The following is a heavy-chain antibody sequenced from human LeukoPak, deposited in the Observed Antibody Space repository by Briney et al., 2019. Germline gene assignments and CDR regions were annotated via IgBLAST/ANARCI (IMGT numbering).Heavy chain of an antibody. CDR2: ISYDGSNK. V-gene: IGHV3-30*01. CDR1: GFTFSSYA. Sequence: GGSLRLSCAASGFTFSSYAMHWVRQAPGKGLEWVAVISYDGSNKYYADSVKGRFIISRDNSKNTLYLQMNSLRAEDTAVYYCARGPGVRGDYWGQGTLVTVSS. J-gene: IGHJ4*02. D-gene: IGHD3-16*02. CDR3: ARGPGVRGDY.